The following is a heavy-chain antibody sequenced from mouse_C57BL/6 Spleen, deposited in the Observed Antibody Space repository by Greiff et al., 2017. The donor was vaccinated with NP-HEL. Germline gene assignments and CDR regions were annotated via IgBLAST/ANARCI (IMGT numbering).Heavy chain of an antibody. CDR3: ARSDYDYDKGFAY. Sequence: VQLQQSGAELARPGASVKLSCKASGYTFTSYGISWVKQRTGQGLEWIGEIYPRSGNTYYNEKFKGKATLTADKSSSTAYMELRSLTSEDSAVYFCARSDYDYDKGFAYWGQGTLVTVSA. V-gene: IGHV1-81*01. CDR1: GYTFTSYG. CDR2: IYPRSGNT. D-gene: IGHD2-4*01. J-gene: IGHJ3*01.